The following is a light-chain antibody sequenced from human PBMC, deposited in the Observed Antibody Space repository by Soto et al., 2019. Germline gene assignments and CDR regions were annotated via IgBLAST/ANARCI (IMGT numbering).Light chain of an antibody. CDR2: EVT. V-gene: IGLV2-14*02. Sequence: QSALTQPASVSGSPGQSITISCTGTNSDLGSYNLVSWFQQHPGKVPKLVMYEVTKRPSGVPDRFSGSKSGNTASLTVSGLQAADEADYYCTSYAGSSVVFGGGTKLTVL. CDR3: TSYAGSSVV. CDR1: NSDLGSYNL. J-gene: IGLJ2*01.